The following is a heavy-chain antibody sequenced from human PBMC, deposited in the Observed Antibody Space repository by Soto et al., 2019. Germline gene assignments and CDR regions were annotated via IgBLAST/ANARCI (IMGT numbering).Heavy chain of an antibody. Sequence: GGSLRLSCAASGFTFSSYWMSWVRQAPGKGLEWVSAISGSGGSTYYADSVKGRFTISRDNSKNTLYLQINSLRAEDTAVYYCAKGSSGWYERFDYWGQGTLVTVSS. J-gene: IGHJ4*02. D-gene: IGHD6-19*01. V-gene: IGHV3-23*01. CDR1: GFTFSSYW. CDR2: ISGSGGST. CDR3: AKGSSGWYERFDY.